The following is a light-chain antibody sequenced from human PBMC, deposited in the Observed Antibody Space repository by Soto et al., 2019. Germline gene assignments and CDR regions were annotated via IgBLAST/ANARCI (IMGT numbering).Light chain of an antibody. J-gene: IGKJ1*01. CDR3: QQYNSYTWT. Sequence: DIQMTQSPSSLSASVGDRVTITWGASQGISSYLNWYQQKSGKAPKLLIYAASTLQSGVPSRLSGTGYGTELTITISSMQNEDFATYYCQQYNSYTWTFGHGTQVDIK. CDR1: QGISSY. CDR2: AAS. V-gene: IGKV1-39*01.